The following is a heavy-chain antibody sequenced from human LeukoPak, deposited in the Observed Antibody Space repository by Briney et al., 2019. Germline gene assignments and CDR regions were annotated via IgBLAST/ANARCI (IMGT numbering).Heavy chain of an antibody. CDR1: GFRFNRDW. Sequence: GESLKISCKASGFRFNRDWIGWVRQMPGKGLEWMGIIYPGDSDTRYSPSFQGQVTISADKSVSAAYVQWNSLKASDSGIYYCARTRGACDAFDLWGQGTMVTVSS. CDR2: IYPGDSDT. V-gene: IGHV5-51*01. D-gene: IGHD3/OR15-3a*01. J-gene: IGHJ3*01. CDR3: ARTRGACDAFDL.